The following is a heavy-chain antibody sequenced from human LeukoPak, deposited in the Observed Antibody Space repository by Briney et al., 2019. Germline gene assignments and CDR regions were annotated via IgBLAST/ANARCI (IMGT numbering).Heavy chain of an antibody. J-gene: IGHJ4*02. CDR2: INWNGGST. D-gene: IGHD2-2*01. CDR1: GFTFDDYG. V-gene: IGHV3-20*04. CDR3: DSVGPLVVPAGGFDY. Sequence: AGGSLRLSCAASGFTFDDYGMSWVRQAPGKGLEWVSGINWNGGSTGYADSVKGRFTISRDNAKNSLYLQMNSLRAEDTAVYYCDSVGPLVVPAGGFDYWGQGTLVTVSS.